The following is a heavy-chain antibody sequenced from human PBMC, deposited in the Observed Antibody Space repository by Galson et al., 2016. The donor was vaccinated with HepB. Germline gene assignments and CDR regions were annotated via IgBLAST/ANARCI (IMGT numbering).Heavy chain of an antibody. D-gene: IGHD3-22*01. J-gene: IGHJ4*02. V-gene: IGHV2-5*02. CDR2: IYWDDAK. CDR1: GFSLSTSGVG. Sequence: PALVKPTQTLTLTCTFSGFSLSTSGVGVGWIRQPPGKAPEWLAHIYWDDAKRYRPSLKSRLTITKGASGRQVVLTLTNMDPLDTAAYYCAHGSGYYLNFDQWGQGTLVTVSS. CDR3: AHGSGYYLNFDQ.